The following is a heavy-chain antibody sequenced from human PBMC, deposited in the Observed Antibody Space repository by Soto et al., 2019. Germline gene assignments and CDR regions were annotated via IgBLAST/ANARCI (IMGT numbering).Heavy chain of an antibody. CDR2: IKQDGREK. J-gene: IGHJ5*02. Sequence: DVQLVESGGDLVQPGGSLRLSCAASGFSFSSYWMTWVRQAPGKGLEWVANIKQDGREKYYVASVKGRFTISRDNGKNLLFLQMDSLTPDDTAFYYCAGDGVRNGAYNGWLDPWGQGPLVTVSS. V-gene: IGHV3-7*03. CDR1: GFSFSSYW. CDR3: AGDGVRNGAYNGWLDP. D-gene: IGHD3-16*01.